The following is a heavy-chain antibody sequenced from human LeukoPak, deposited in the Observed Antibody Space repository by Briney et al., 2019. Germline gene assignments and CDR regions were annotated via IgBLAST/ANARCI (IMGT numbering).Heavy chain of an antibody. CDR3: EREDDDLYYFDY. Sequence: GGSLRLSCAASGFTFSSYWMSWVRQAPGKGLEWVANINQDGSEKYYVDSVKGRFTISRDNAKNSLYLQMNSLRAEDTAVYYCEREDDDLYYFDYWGQGTLVTVSS. V-gene: IGHV3-7*01. D-gene: IGHD1-1*01. CDR1: GFTFSSYW. J-gene: IGHJ4*02. CDR2: INQDGSEK.